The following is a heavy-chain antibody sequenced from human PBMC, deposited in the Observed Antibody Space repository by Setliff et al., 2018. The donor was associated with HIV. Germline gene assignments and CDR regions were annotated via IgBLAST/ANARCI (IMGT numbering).Heavy chain of an antibody. J-gene: IGHJ4*02. CDR1: GGSISGYY. Sequence: SETLSLTCTVSGGSISGYYWSWIRQSPGKGLEWIGYIYTSGSTKYNPSLKSRVTISLDSSKNQFSLKLSSVTAADTAVYYCARPVEMANREFDYWGQGTLVTVSS. V-gene: IGHV4-4*08. CDR2: IYTSGST. D-gene: IGHD1-26*01. CDR3: ARPVEMANREFDY.